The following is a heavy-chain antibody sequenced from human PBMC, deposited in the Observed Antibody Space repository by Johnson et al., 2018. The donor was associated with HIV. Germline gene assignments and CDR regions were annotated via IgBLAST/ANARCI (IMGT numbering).Heavy chain of an antibody. CDR2: IRSKTDGGTT. V-gene: IGHV3-15*01. Sequence: VHLVESVGGLVQPGRSLRLSCAASGFTFSNAWMNWVRQAPGKGLEWVGRIRSKTDGGTTEYAAPVKGRFTISRDDSKNTLYLQMNSLKTEDTAVYYCSTDVTDTVTTYYNAFDVWGQGTMVTVSS. J-gene: IGHJ3*01. CDR1: GFTFSNAW. CDR3: STDVTDTVTTYYNAFDV. D-gene: IGHD4-11*01.